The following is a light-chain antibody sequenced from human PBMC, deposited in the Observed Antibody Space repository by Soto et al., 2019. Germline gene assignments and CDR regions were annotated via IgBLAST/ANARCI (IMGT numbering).Light chain of an antibody. J-gene: IGKJ2*01. V-gene: IGKV3-20*01. CDR3: QHYEASPYP. Sequence: DIVLTQSPGPLSLSPGERATLSCRASQSTSSNYLAWYQQKPGQAPRLLIYGASSKATGITDRFSGSGSGKAFTLTISRLEPEEFAVFYGQHYEASPYPVGQGPKLEIK. CDR2: GAS. CDR1: QSTSSNY.